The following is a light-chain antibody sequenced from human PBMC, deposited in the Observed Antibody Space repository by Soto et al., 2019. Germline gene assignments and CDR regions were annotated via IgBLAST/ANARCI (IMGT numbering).Light chain of an antibody. CDR3: AAWDDTLSGVV. V-gene: IGLV1-36*01. J-gene: IGLJ2*01. CDR1: SSNIGTNG. Sequence: QSVLTQPPSVSEAPRQRVTISCSGTSSNIGTNGVNCYQQFPGQAPKLLIYYNDILPFGVSDRFSGSKSGTSASLAISGLQSEDEADYYCAAWDDTLSGVVFGGGTKLTVL. CDR2: YND.